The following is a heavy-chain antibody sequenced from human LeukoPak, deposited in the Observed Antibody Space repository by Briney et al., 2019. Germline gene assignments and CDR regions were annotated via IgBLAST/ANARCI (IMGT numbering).Heavy chain of an antibody. Sequence: SVTVPCKASGYTFTRYAMNWVRQAPAQGLEGMGWINTNTGNPTYSQALTGRFVFSLDTSVSTAYLQISSLKAEDTAVYYCARSGYDSDWFVPWGERTLVTVSS. V-gene: IGHV7-4-1*02. CDR3: ARSGYDSDWFVP. CDR1: GYTFTRYA. D-gene: IGHD5-12*01. J-gene: IGHJ5*02. CDR2: INTNTGNP.